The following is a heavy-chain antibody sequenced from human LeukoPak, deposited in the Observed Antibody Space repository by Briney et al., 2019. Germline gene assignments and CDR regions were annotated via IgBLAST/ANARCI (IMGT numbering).Heavy chain of an antibody. D-gene: IGHD1-26*01. Sequence: ASVKVSCKASGYTFTSYGISWVREAPGRGLEWMGWISAYNGNTNYAQKLQGRVTMTTDTSTSTAYMELRSLRSDDTAVYYCATRRIVGATTGWFDPWGQGTLVTVSS. J-gene: IGHJ5*02. CDR2: ISAYNGNT. CDR1: GYTFTSYG. CDR3: ATRRIVGATTGWFDP. V-gene: IGHV1-18*01.